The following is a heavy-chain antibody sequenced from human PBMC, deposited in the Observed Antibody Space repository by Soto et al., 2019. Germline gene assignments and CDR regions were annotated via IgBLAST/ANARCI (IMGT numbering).Heavy chain of an antibody. CDR1: GGSISSYD. CDR3: ARGSDWLQWYHY. J-gene: IGHJ4*02. V-gene: IGHV4-4*07. Sequence: PSETLSFTCTVSGGSISSYDWSLIRQRAGKGLEWIGRIYTSGSTNYNPSLKSRVTMSVYTSKNQFSLKLSSVTAADTAVYYCARGSDWLQWYHYWGPGTLVT. CDR2: IYTSGST. D-gene: IGHD3-9*01.